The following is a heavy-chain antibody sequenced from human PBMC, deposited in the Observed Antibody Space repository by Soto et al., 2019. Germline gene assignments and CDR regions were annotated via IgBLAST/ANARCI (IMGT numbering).Heavy chain of an antibody. Sequence: QVQLVESGGGVVQPGRSLRLSCAASGFTFSSYAMHWVRQAPGKGLEWVAVISYDGSNKYYADSVKDRFTISRDNSKNTLYLQMNSLRAEDTAVYYCARDPLRRYYYDSSGQGHYFDYWGQGTLVTVSS. CDR2: ISYDGSNK. CDR3: ARDPLRRYYYDSSGQGHYFDY. V-gene: IGHV3-30-3*01. J-gene: IGHJ4*02. CDR1: GFTFSSYA. D-gene: IGHD3-22*01.